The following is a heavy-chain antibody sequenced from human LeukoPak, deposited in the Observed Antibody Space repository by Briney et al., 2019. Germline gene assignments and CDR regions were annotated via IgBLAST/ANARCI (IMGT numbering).Heavy chain of an antibody. CDR3: ARAPYDFWSGYPDYYFDY. Sequence: PGGSLRLSCAASGFTFSSYSMNWVRQALGKGLEWVSYISSSSSTIYYADSVKGRFTISRDNAKNSLYLQMNSLRAEDTAVYYCARAPYDFWSGYPDYYFDYWGQGTLVTVSS. V-gene: IGHV3-48*01. CDR2: ISSSSSTI. CDR1: GFTFSSYS. J-gene: IGHJ4*02. D-gene: IGHD3-3*01.